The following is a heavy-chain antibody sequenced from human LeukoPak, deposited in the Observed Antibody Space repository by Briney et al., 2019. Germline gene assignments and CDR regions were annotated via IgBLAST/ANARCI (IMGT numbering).Heavy chain of an antibody. CDR2: ISSSSSYI. J-gene: IGHJ6*03. V-gene: IGHV3-21*01. CDR1: GFTSSSYS. D-gene: IGHD6-6*01. Sequence: GGSLRLSCAASGFTSSSYSMNWVRQAPGKGLEWVSSISSSSSYIYYADSVKGRFTISRDNAKNSLYLQMNSLRAEDTAVYYCARDAPDIAARYMDVWGKGTTVTVSS. CDR3: ARDAPDIAARYMDV.